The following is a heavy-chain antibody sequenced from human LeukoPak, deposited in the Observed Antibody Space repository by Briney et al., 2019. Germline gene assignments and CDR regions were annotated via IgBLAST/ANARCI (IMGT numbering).Heavy chain of an antibody. CDR2: ISGSGGST. J-gene: IGHJ4*02. Sequence: GGSLRLSCAASGFTFSSHGMSWVRQAPGKGLEWVSAISGSGGSTYYADSVKGRFTISRDNSKNTLYLQMNSLRAEDTAVYYCAKELKKRSGYSSSWPYWGQGTLVTVSP. CDR3: AKELKKRSGYSSSWPY. D-gene: IGHD6-13*01. CDR1: GFTFSSHG. V-gene: IGHV3-23*01.